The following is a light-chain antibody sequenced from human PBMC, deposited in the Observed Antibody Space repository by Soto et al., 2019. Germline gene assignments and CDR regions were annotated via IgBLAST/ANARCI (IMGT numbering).Light chain of an antibody. J-gene: IGKJ4*01. CDR1: QSLSSW. CDR3: QQYNSYSPC. Sequence: DIQMTQSPSTLSASVGDRVTITCRSSQSLSSWLAWYQQKPGKAPKLLIYDASSLESGVPSRFSGSGAGTEFTLTISSLQPDDFATYYCQQYNSYSPCFVGGTKVEIK. V-gene: IGKV1-5*01. CDR2: DAS.